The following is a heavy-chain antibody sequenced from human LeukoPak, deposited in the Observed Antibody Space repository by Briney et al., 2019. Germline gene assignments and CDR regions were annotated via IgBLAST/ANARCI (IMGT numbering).Heavy chain of an antibody. D-gene: IGHD2-15*01. CDR2: MNPNSGNT. CDR1: GYTFTSYD. Sequence: ASVKVSCKASGYTFTSYDTNWVRQATGQGLEWMGWMNPNSGNTGYAQKFQGRVTMTRNTSISTAYMELSSLRSEDTAVYYCARHRGYGSYYYYYGMDVWGQGTTVTVSS. J-gene: IGHJ6*02. V-gene: IGHV1-8*01. CDR3: ARHRGYGSYYYYYGMDV.